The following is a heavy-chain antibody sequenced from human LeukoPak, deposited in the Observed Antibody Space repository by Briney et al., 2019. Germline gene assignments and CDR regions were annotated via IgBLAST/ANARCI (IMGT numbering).Heavy chain of an antibody. J-gene: IGHJ4*02. CDR3: AKNIALTGEFDS. CDR2: ISNGASTI. Sequence: GGSLRLSCAVSGFTFNEYYMSWIRQPPGKGLEWVSYISNGASTIYYADSVKGRFTISRDNDKNLLYLQMDSLRAEDTAVYYCAKNIALTGEFDSWGQGTLVTVSS. D-gene: IGHD7-27*01. V-gene: IGHV3-11*01. CDR1: GFTFNEYY.